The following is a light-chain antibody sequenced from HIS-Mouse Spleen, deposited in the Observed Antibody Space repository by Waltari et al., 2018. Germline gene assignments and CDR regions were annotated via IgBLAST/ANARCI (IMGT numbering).Light chain of an antibody. J-gene: IGLJ2*01. Sequence: SYVLTQPPSVSVAPGKTARITCGGNNIGSKSVHWYQQKPGQAPVLVVYDDSDRPSGIPERFSGSNSGNTATRTSSRVEAGDEADYYCQVLDSSSDHVVFGGGTKLTVL. CDR2: DDS. V-gene: IGLV3-21*03. CDR1: NIGSKS. CDR3: QVLDSSSDHVV.